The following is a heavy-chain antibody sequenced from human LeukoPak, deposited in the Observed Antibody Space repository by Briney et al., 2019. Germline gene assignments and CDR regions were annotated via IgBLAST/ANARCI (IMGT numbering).Heavy chain of an antibody. V-gene: IGHV3-21*01. D-gene: IGHD6-13*01. Sequence: GGSLRLSCAASGFTFSSYSMNWVRQAPGKGLEWVSSISSSSSYIYYADSVKGRFTISRDNAKNSLYLQMNSLRAEDTAVYYCASSLGGEQQLDQPPNWFDPWGQGTLVTVSS. CDR2: ISSSSSYI. J-gene: IGHJ5*02. CDR1: GFTFSSYS. CDR3: ASSLGGEQQLDQPPNWFDP.